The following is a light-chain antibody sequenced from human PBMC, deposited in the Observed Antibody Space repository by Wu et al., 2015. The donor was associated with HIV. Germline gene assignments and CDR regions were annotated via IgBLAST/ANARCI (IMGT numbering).Light chain of an antibody. CDR3: HQFYIHPRS. J-gene: IGKJ2*03. CDR2: GAS. Sequence: QLTQSPDSLSASVGDRVTITCRASQGINNYLAWYQQRPGKAPKLLIYGASTLQGGVPSRFSGSSSGTNFSLTISSLQPEDSATYFCHQFYIHPRSFGQGTKLEIK. V-gene: IGKV1-9*01. CDR1: QGINNY.